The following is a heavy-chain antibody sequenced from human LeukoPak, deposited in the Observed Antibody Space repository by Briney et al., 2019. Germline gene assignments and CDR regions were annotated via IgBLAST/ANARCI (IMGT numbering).Heavy chain of an antibody. V-gene: IGHV3-74*01. CDR2: INVDGRST. J-gene: IGHJ3*02. D-gene: IGHD1-1*01. CDR1: GCTFSSYW. CDR3: ARVRAEARTWNDAHDAFDI. Sequence: AGGSLRLSCAASGCTFSSYWMHWVRQGPGKGLVWVSRINVDGRSTSYADSVKGRFTISRDNAKNTLYLQMNSLRAEDTAVYYCARVRAEARTWNDAHDAFDIWGQGTMVTVSS.